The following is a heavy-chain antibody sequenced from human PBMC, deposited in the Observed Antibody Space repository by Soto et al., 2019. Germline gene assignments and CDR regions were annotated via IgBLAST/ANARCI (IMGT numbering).Heavy chain of an antibody. V-gene: IGHV3-23*04. Sequence: EVQLVQSGGGWVQPGGSLRLSCAASGFTFSSSPMSWVRQVPGKGLEWISAIRNDGAGMYYVDSVKGRFTITRDTSKSTSTLRMKSLRAEDTATYYCVRDRYTMSDFWSAFSRDWGQGAQVIVSS. CDR3: VRDRYTMSDFWSAFSRD. CDR1: GFTFSSSP. J-gene: IGHJ4*02. D-gene: IGHD3-3*01. CDR2: IRNDGAGM.